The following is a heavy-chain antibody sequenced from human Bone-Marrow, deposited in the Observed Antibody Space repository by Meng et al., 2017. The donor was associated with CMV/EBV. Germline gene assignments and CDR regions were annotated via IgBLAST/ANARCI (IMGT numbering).Heavy chain of an antibody. CDR1: GFTFSSYG. D-gene: IGHD6-13*01. Sequence: GSLRLSCAASGFTFSSYGMHWVRQAPGKGLEWVAFIRYDGSNKYYADSVKGRFTISRDNSKNTLYLQMNSLRAEDTAVYYCAKGTIAAAEPENYYYYYGMDVWGQGTTVTVSS. CDR2: IRYDGSNK. V-gene: IGHV3-30*02. CDR3: AKGTIAAAEPENYYYYYGMDV. J-gene: IGHJ6*01.